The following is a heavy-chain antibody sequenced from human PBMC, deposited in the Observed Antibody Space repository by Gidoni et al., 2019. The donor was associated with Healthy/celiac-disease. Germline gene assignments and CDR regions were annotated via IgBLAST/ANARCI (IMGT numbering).Heavy chain of an antibody. CDR1: GGSFSGYY. D-gene: IGHD5-18*01. Sequence: QVQLQQWGAGLLKPSETLSLTCAVYGGSFSGYYWSWIRQPPGKGLEWIGEINHSGSTNYNPSLKSRVTISVDTSKNQFSLKLSSVTAADTAVYYCARDGVDTAMVTPDYWGQGTLVTVSS. CDR2: INHSGST. V-gene: IGHV4-34*01. CDR3: ARDGVDTAMVTPDY. J-gene: IGHJ4*02.